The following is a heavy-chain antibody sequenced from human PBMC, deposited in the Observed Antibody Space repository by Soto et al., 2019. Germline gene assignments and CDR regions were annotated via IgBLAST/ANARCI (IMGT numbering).Heavy chain of an antibody. CDR1: GGTFSSYA. J-gene: IGHJ6*02. CDR3: ASPSMVRGVITTPEGYYYYGMDV. D-gene: IGHD3-10*01. Sequence: SVKVSCKASGGTFSSYAISWVRQAPGQGLEWMGGIIPIFGTANYAQKFQGRVTITADESTSTAYMELSSLRSEDTAVYYCASPSMVRGVITTPEGYYYYGMDVWGQGTTVTVSS. V-gene: IGHV1-69*13. CDR2: IIPIFGTA.